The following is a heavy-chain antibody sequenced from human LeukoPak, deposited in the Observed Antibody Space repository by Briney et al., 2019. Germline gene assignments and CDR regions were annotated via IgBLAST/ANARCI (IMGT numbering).Heavy chain of an antibody. D-gene: IGHD6-13*01. J-gene: IGHJ4*02. Sequence: SETLSLTCAVYGGSFSGYYWSWIRQPPGKGLEWIGEINHSGSTNYNPSLKSRVTISVDTSKNQFSLKLSSVTAADTAVYYCARGPIAAGTQEFYYFDYWGQGTLVTVSS. CDR2: INHSGST. CDR3: ARGPIAAGTQEFYYFDY. CDR1: GGSFSGYY. V-gene: IGHV4-34*01.